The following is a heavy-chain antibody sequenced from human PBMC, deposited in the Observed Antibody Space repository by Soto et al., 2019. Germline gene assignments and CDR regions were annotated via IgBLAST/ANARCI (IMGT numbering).Heavy chain of an antibody. D-gene: IGHD6-19*01. Sequence: QVQLQESGPGLVKPSETLSLTCTVSGGAISSYYWSWIRQSPGKGLEWIGYIYHSGDTSYNPSLKSRLPMSVDTAKIQFSLKLASGTAADTAVYYCARRSGWGWYFEPWGRGTLVTVSS. CDR3: ARRSGWGWYFEP. CDR2: IYHSGDT. CDR1: GGAISSYY. J-gene: IGHJ2*01. V-gene: IGHV4-59*01.